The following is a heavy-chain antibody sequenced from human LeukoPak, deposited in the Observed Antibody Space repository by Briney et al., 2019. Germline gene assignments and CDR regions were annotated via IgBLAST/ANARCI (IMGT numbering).Heavy chain of an antibody. J-gene: IGHJ3*02. V-gene: IGHV3-48*02. CDR3: AREPRESCAAFDI. CDR2: ISSSSSSI. Sequence: GGSLILSCAASGFTFRTYSMNWVRQAPGKGLEWVSYISSSSSSIYYADSVKGRFTISRDNAKNSLYLQMNSLRDEDTAVYYCAREPRESCAAFDIWGQGTMVTVSS. CDR1: GFTFRTYS.